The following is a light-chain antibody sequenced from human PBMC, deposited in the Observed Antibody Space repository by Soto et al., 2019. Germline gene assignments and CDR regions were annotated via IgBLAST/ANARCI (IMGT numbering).Light chain of an antibody. CDR1: RSISNY. J-gene: IGKJ3*01. CDR2: GAS. V-gene: IGKV1-39*01. CDR3: QQSYSTPL. Sequence: DIQMTQSPSSLSASVGDAVSLTCRASRSISNYLNWYQQKPGRAPKLLISGASSLQRGVPSRFSGSGSGTTFTLTITSLQPEDFATYYCQQSYSTPLFGPGTKV.